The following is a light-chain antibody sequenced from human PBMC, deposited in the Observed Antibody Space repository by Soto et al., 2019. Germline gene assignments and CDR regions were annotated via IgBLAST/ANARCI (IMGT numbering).Light chain of an antibody. CDR3: LQHNSYIGTWT. J-gene: IGKJ1*01. CDR2: AAS. CDR1: QSISSY. V-gene: IGKV1-17*01. Sequence: DIQMTQSPSPLSASVGDRVTITCRASQSISSYLNWYQQKPGKAPKLLIYAASNLQSGVPSRFSGSGSGTEFTLTISSLQPEDFATYFCLQHNSYIGTWTFGQGTKVDIK.